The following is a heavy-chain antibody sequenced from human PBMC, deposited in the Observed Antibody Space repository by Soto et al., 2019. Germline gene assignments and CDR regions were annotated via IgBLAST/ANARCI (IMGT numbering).Heavy chain of an antibody. D-gene: IGHD6-19*01. Sequence: EVQLLESGGGLVQPGGSLRLSCAASGFTFSSYAMSWVRQAPGKGLEWVSLISGSAGSTYYADSVKGRFTISRDNSTNTLYLQMNSLRAEDTAVYYCAKVPSIAVTVFDYWGQGILVTVSS. J-gene: IGHJ4*02. CDR1: GFTFSSYA. V-gene: IGHV3-23*01. CDR3: AKVPSIAVTVFDY. CDR2: ISGSAGST.